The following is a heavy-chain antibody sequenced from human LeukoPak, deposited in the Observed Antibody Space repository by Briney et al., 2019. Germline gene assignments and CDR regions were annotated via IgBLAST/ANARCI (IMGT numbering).Heavy chain of an antibody. CDR3: AKIPAGNEDLDC. J-gene: IGHJ4*02. D-gene: IGHD1-1*01. Sequence: GGSLRLSCAVSGFTFSSYGMQWVRQAPGKGLEWVAFIRFDGSNKYYADSVKGRFTISRDNSKNTLYLQMNSLGPEDTAVYYCAKIPAGNEDLDCWGQGTLVTVSS. V-gene: IGHV3-30*02. CDR1: GFTFSSYG. CDR2: IRFDGSNK.